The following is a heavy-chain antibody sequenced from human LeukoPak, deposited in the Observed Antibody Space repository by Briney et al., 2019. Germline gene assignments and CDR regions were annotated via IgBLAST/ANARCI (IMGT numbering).Heavy chain of an antibody. CDR2: IYYSGST. CDR3: ARVEPGNYYYGMDV. J-gene: IGHJ6*04. CDR1: GGSITSYY. V-gene: IGHV4-59*01. D-gene: IGHD1-1*01. Sequence: SETLSLTCTVSGGSITSYYWSWIRQPPGKVLEWIGYIYYSGSTNYNPSLKSRVTTSVDTSKNQFSLKLSSVTAADTAVYYCARVEPGNYYYGMDVWGKGTTVTVSS.